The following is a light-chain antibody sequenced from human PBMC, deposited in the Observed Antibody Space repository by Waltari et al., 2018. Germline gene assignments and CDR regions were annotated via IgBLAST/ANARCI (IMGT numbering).Light chain of an antibody. Sequence: MTQSPSTLSASVGDRVTITCRASQSISSWLAWYQQKPGTAPKLLIYQASSLYSGVPSRFSGSGSGTEFTLTISSLQPDDFATYYCQNYNHLSWTFGQGTKVEIK. CDR1: QSISSW. J-gene: IGKJ1*01. CDR3: QNYNHLSWT. V-gene: IGKV1-5*03. CDR2: QAS.